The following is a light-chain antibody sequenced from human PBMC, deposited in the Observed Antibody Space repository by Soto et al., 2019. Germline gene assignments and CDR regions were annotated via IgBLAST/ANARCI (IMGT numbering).Light chain of an antibody. Sequence: DIQMTQSPSTLSGSVGDRVTITCRASQTISSWLAWYQQKPGKAPKLLIYKASTVESGVPSRFSGSGSGTEFTLTISSLQPDDFATYYCQQYNSYSWTFGQGTKVDIK. V-gene: IGKV1-5*03. CDR2: KAS. CDR1: QTISSW. CDR3: QQYNSYSWT. J-gene: IGKJ1*01.